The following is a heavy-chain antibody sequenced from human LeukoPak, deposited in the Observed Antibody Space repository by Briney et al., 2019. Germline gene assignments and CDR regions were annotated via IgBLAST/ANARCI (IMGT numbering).Heavy chain of an antibody. CDR3: AKYMSSGS. CDR1: GFTFSSYH. J-gene: IGHJ5*02. Sequence: PGGSLRLSCAASGFTFSSYHMNWVRQAPGKGLEWVSGVSGSGDSTYYADSVKGRFTISRDNSNNTLFLLMNSLRAEDTAVYYCAKYMSSGSWGQGTLVTVSS. D-gene: IGHD6-19*01. V-gene: IGHV3-23*01. CDR2: VSGSGDST.